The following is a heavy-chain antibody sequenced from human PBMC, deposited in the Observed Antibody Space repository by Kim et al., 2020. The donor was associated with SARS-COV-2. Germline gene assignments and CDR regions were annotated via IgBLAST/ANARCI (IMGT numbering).Heavy chain of an antibody. CDR3: ARDHESDSANGGFDP. D-gene: IGHD2-21*02. CDR1: GFTFISYA. Sequence: GGSLRLSCAASGFTFISYAMHWVRQAPGKGLEWVAVISYDGSNKYYIDSVKGRFTISRDNSKNTLYLQINSLRAEDTAVYYCARDHESDSANGGFDPWGQGTLVTVSS. V-gene: IGHV3-30*04. CDR2: ISYDGSNK. J-gene: IGHJ5*02.